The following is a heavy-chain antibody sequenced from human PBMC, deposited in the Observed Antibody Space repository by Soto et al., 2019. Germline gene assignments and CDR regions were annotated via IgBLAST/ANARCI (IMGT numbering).Heavy chain of an antibody. J-gene: IGHJ4*02. CDR3: ARGEFLSYDDY. Sequence: ASVKVSCKASGYTFTIYDINWVRQATGQGLEWMGWMNPNSGNTGYAQKFQGRVTITRDTSASTAYMELSSLRSEDTAVYYCARGEFLSYDDYWGQGTLVTVSS. CDR1: GYTFTIYD. V-gene: IGHV1-8*01. D-gene: IGHD3-16*01. CDR2: MNPNSGNT.